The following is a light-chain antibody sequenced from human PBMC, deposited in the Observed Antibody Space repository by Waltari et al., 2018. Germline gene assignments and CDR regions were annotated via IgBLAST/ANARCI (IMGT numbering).Light chain of an antibody. J-gene: IGLJ1*01. Sequence: QSALTQPPSASGSPGQSVTISCPGTSSAVGGYNYVSWYQLHPGKAPKLMIYEVSKWPSGVPDRFSGSKSGNTASLTVSGLQAEDEADYFCSSYAGSSYVFGTGTKVTVL. CDR2: EVS. V-gene: IGLV2-8*01. CDR3: SSYAGSSYV. CDR1: SSAVGGYNY.